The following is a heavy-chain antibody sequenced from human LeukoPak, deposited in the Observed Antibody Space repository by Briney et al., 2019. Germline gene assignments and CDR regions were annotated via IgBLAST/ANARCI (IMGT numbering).Heavy chain of an antibody. D-gene: IGHD7-27*01. CDR3: AKGAGDQNYYYYMDV. Sequence: PGRSLRLSCAASGFTFSSNGMHWVRQAPGKGLEWVAVIWYDGSNKYYADSVKGRFTISRDNSKNTLYLQMNSLRAEDTAVYYCAKGAGDQNYYYYMDVWGKGTTVTVSS. V-gene: IGHV3-33*06. J-gene: IGHJ6*03. CDR1: GFTFSSNG. CDR2: IWYDGSNK.